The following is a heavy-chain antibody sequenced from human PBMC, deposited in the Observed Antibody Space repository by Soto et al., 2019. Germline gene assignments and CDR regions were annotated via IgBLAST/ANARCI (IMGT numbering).Heavy chain of an antibody. D-gene: IGHD1-7*01. J-gene: IGHJ4*02. CDR2: ISSSGSTI. CDR1: GFTFSDYY. V-gene: IGHV3-11*01. Sequence: GGSLRLSCAASGFTFSDYYMSWIRQAPGKGLEWVSYISSSGSTIYYADSVKGRFTISRDNAKNSLYLQMDSLRAEDTAVYYCARETYNWNYVFAYWGQGTLVTVSS. CDR3: ARETYNWNYVFAY.